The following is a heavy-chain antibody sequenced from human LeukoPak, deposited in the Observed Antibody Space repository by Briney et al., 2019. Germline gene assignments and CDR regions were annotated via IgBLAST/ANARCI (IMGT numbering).Heavy chain of an antibody. V-gene: IGHV1-69*13. CDR1: GGTFSSYA. CDR2: IIPIFGTA. CDR3: ARSHTTPDYDFWSGPPIYYYMDV. J-gene: IGHJ6*03. D-gene: IGHD3-3*01. Sequence: SVKVSCKASGGTFSSYAISWVRQAPGQGLEWMGGIIPIFGTANYAQKFQGRVTITADESTSTAYMELSSLRSEDTAVYYCARSHTTPDYDFWSGPPIYYYMDVWGKGTTVTVSS.